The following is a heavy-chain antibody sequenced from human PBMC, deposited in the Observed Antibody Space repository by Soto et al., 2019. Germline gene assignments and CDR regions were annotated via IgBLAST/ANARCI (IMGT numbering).Heavy chain of an antibody. CDR2: IYYSGST. CDR1: GGSISSGGYY. V-gene: IGHV4-31*03. Sequence: SETLSLTCTVSGGSISSGGYYWSWIRQHPGKGLEWIGYIYYSGSTYYNPSLKSRVTISVDTSKNQFSLKLSSVTAADTAVYYCERSFVVAAAGPFDLWVQGTLVTGS. J-gene: IGHJ4*02. CDR3: ERSFVVAAAGPFDL. D-gene: IGHD6-13*01.